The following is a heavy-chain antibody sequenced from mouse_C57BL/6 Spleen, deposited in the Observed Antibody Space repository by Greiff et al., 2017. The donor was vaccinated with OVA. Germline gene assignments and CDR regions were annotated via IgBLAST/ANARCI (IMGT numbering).Heavy chain of an antibody. Sequence: EVQLKESGGGLVKPGGSLKLSCAASGFTFSSYAMSWVRQTPEKRLEWVATISDGGSYTYYPDNVKGRFTISRDNAKNNLYLQMSHLKSEDTAMYYCASPEGFAYWGQGTLVTVSA. V-gene: IGHV5-4*01. CDR1: GFTFSSYA. J-gene: IGHJ3*01. CDR2: ISDGGSYT. CDR3: ASPEGFAY.